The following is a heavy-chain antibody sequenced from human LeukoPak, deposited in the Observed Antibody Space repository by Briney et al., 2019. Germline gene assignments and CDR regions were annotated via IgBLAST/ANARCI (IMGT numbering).Heavy chain of an antibody. CDR1: GYTFTSYD. V-gene: IGHV1-8*03. CDR3: AREPNDYYDSSGYYMDV. D-gene: IGHD3-22*01. J-gene: IGHJ6*03. Sequence: ASVKVSCKASGYTFTSYDINWVRQATGQGLEWMGWMNPNSGNTGYAQKFQGRVTITRNTSISTVYMELSSLRSEDTAVYYCAREPNDYYDSSGYYMDVWGKGTTVTVSS. CDR2: MNPNSGNT.